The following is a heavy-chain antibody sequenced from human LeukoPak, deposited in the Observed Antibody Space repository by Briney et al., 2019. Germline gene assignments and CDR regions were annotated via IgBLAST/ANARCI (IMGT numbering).Heavy chain of an antibody. CDR3: AKDLDIVATITGN. CDR1: GVTFSSYA. Sequence: PGGSLRLSCAASGVTFSSYAMSWVRQAPGKGLEWVSGVSGSGGSTYYADSVKGRFTISRDNSKNTLYLQMNSLRAEDTAVYYCAKDLDIVATITGNWGQGTLVTVSS. D-gene: IGHD5-12*01. J-gene: IGHJ4*02. CDR2: VSGSGGST. V-gene: IGHV3-23*01.